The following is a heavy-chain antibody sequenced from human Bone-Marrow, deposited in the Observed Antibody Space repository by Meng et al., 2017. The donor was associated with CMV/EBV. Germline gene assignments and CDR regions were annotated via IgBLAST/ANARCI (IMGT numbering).Heavy chain of an antibody. V-gene: IGHV4-34*01. CDR3: ARDVGASGWFDRPYYFDY. CDR2: INHSGST. D-gene: IGHD6-19*01. Sequence: SETLSLTCAVYGGSFSGYYWSWIGQPPGKGLEWIGEINHSGSTNYNPSLKSRVTISVDTSMNLFSLRLSSVTAADTAVYYCARDVGASGWFDRPYYFDYWGQGTLVTVSS. J-gene: IGHJ4*02. CDR1: GGSFSGYY.